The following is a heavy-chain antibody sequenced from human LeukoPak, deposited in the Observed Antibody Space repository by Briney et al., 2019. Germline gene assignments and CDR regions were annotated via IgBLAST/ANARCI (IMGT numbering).Heavy chain of an antibody. J-gene: IGHJ4*02. V-gene: IGHV3-7*01. Sequence: PGGSLRLSCAASGFTFSSYWMSWVRQTPGKGLEWVANIKPDGSEKYYVDSMKGRFTISRDNAKNSLYLQMNSLRAEDTAVYYCARDSGDRTVDYWGQGTLVTVSS. CDR3: ARDSGDRTVDY. CDR1: GFTFSSYW. CDR2: IKPDGSEK. D-gene: IGHD3-10*01.